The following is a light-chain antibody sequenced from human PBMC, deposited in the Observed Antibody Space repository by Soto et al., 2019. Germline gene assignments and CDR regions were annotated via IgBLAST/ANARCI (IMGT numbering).Light chain of an antibody. V-gene: IGKV4-1*01. J-gene: IGKJ2*01. CDR1: QSVLDNSTNKSY. CDR3: HQYYTTPQT. Sequence: VLTQSPSSLAVSLGERATVNCRSGQSVLDNSTNKSYLAWYQKKPGHPPKLLVHWASVREAGVPDRFSGGGSGTDFTLTISSLQAEDVAVYYCHQYYTTPQTFGQGTQLEIK. CDR2: WAS.